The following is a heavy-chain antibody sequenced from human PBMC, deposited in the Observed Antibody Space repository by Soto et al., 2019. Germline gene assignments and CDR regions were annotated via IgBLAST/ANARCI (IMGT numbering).Heavy chain of an antibody. D-gene: IGHD1-1*01. CDR2: ITWNSNNI. J-gene: IGHJ6*02. CDR1: GFTFDDYA. V-gene: IGHV3-9*01. Sequence: PGGSLRLSCAASGFTFDDYAMHWVRQVPGKGLEWVSGITWNSNNIGYADSVKGRFTISRDNAKNSLFLQLNSLRVEDTALYYCAKSPGGYYYGMDVWGQGTTVTVSS. CDR3: AKSPGGYYYGMDV.